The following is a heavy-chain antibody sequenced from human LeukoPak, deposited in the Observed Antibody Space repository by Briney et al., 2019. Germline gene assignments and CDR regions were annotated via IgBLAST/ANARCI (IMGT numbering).Heavy chain of an antibody. V-gene: IGHV1-2*02. Sequence: ASVKVSCKASGYTFTGYYMHWVRQAPGQGLEWMGWINPNSGGTNYAQKFQGRVTMTRDTSISTAYMELSRLRSDDTAVYYCARDRTRTRIAARPDLQFDYWGQGTLVTVSS. D-gene: IGHD6-6*01. CDR2: INPNSGGT. CDR3: ARDRTRTRIAARPDLQFDY. CDR1: GYTFTGYY. J-gene: IGHJ4*02.